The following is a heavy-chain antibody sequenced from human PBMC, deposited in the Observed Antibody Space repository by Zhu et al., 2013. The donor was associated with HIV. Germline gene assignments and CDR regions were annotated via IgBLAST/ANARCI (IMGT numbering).Heavy chain of an antibody. V-gene: IGHV3-30*18. D-gene: IGHD5-12*01. CDR1: GFTFSSYG. CDR2: ISYDGSNK. CDR3: AKDYEMATILWYFNL. J-gene: IGHJ2*01. Sequence: VQLVESGGGVVQPGRSLRLSCAASGFTFSSYGMHWVRQAPGKGLEWVAVISYDGSNKYYADSVKGRFTISRDNSKNTLYLQMNSLRAEDTAVYYCAKDYEMATILWYFNLWGLAPWSLSPQ.